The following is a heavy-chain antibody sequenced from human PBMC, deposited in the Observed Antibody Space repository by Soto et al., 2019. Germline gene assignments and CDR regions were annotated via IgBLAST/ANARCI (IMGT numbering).Heavy chain of an antibody. J-gene: IGHJ4*02. V-gene: IGHV4-59*01. CDR2: TYNSGST. CDR1: GGSISSYY. Sequence: SETLSLTCTVSGGSISSYYWSWIRQPPGKGLQWIGYTYNSGSTDYNPSLKSRVTISVDTSKNQFSLKMNSVTAADTAVYYCARDGDFGDYRAGFDFWGRGTLVTVSS. CDR3: ARDGDFGDYRAGFDF. D-gene: IGHD4-17*01.